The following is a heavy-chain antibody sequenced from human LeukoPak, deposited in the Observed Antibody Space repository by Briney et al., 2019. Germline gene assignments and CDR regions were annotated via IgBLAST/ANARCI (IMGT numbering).Heavy chain of an antibody. CDR3: AKDMSEWELPSD. Sequence: QPGRSLRLSCAASGFTFHDYAMHWVRQAPGKGLEWVSGISWNSGSIGYADSVKGRFTISRDNAKNSLYPQMNSLRAEDTALYYCAKDMSEWELPSDWGQGTLVTVSA. CDR1: GFTFHDYA. V-gene: IGHV3-9*01. CDR2: ISWNSGSI. J-gene: IGHJ4*02. D-gene: IGHD1-26*01.